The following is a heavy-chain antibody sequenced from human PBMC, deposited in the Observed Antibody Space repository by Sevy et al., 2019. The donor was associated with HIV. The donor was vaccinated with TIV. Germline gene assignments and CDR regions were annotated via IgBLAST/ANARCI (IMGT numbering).Heavy chain of an antibody. D-gene: IGHD6-13*01. CDR2: INLDGSMK. J-gene: IGHJ4*02. CDR1: GFTFSSYS. CDR3: ARSIAATGPDY. V-gene: IGHV3-7*01. Sequence: GGSLRLSCAASGFTFSSYSMSWVRQAPGKGLEWVANINLDGSMKYYVDSVKGRFTVSRDNAKNSLSLQMNSLRAEDTAVYYCARSIAATGPDYWGQGTLVTVSS.